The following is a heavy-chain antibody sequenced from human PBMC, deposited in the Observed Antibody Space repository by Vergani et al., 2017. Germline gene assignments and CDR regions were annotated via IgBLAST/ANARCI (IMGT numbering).Heavy chain of an antibody. J-gene: IGHJ6*02. CDR3: TRVRSLAGGSGSYYYYGMDV. D-gene: IGHD3-10*01. Sequence: QIQLVQSGAEVKKPGASVKVSCKASGYTFTTYGISWVRQAPGQGLEWMGWISAYNGDANYAQKLQGRVTMTTDTSTSTAYMELRSLRSDDTAVYYCTRVRSLAGGSGSYYYYGMDVWGQGTTVTVSS. CDR2: ISAYNGDA. V-gene: IGHV1-18*01. CDR1: GYTFTTYG.